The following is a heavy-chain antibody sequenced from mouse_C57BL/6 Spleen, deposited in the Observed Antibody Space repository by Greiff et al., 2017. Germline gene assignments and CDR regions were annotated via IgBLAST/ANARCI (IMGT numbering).Heavy chain of an antibody. CDR2: ISGGGGNT. D-gene: IGHD2-4*01. J-gene: IGHJ3*01. CDR3: ARPEGFYYDYGGGWFAY. Sequence: EVKLQESGGGLVKPGGSLKLSCAASGFTFSSYTMSWVRQTPEKRLEWVATISGGGGNTYYPDSVKGRFTISRDNAKNTLYLQMSSLRSEDTALYYCARPEGFYYDYGGGWFAYWGQGTLVTVSA. CDR1: GFTFSSYT. V-gene: IGHV5-9*01.